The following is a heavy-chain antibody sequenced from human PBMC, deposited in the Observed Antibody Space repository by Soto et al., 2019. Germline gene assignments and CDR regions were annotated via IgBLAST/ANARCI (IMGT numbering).Heavy chain of an antibody. V-gene: IGHV4-30-4*01. CDR2: IYYSGAT. Sequence: QVQLQESGPGLVKPSQTLLLTCTVSGGSISSGDYYWSWIRQSPGKGLEWIGYIYYSGATYYNPSLHSRVTISIDTSKNQFSLKLSSVTAADTAMYYCARAELTVVKKTWFDPWGQGILVTVSS. CDR3: ARAELTVVKKTWFDP. J-gene: IGHJ5*02. CDR1: GGSISSGDYY. D-gene: IGHD4-17*01.